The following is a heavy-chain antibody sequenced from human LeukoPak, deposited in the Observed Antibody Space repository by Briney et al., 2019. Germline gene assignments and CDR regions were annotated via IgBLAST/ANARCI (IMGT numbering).Heavy chain of an antibody. CDR1: GYTFTGYY. D-gene: IGHD3-9*01. CDR3: ARGRNVLRYFDWYGANWFDP. V-gene: IGHV1-2*04. J-gene: IGHJ5*02. CDR2: INPNSGGT. Sequence: ASVKVSCKASGYTFTGYYKHWVRQAPGQGLEWMGWINPNSGGTNYAQKFQGWVTMTRDTSISTAYMELSRLRSDDTAVYYCARGRNVLRYFDWYGANWFDPWGQGTLVTVSS.